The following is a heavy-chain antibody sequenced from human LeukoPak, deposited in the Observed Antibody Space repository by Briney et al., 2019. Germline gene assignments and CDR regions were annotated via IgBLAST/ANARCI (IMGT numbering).Heavy chain of an antibody. Sequence: ASVKVSCKASGYTFTSCGISWVRQAPGQGLEWMGWISAYNGNTNYAQKVQGRVTMTTDTSTSTAYMELRSLRSDDTAVYYCAREGTYYYDSSGSNFDYWGQGTLVTVSS. CDR1: GYTFTSCG. D-gene: IGHD3-22*01. CDR2: ISAYNGNT. CDR3: AREGTYYYDSSGSNFDY. V-gene: IGHV1-18*01. J-gene: IGHJ4*02.